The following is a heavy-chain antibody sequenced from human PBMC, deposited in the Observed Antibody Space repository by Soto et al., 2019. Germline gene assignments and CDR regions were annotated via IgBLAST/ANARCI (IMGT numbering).Heavy chain of an antibody. J-gene: IGHJ6*02. CDR1: GFNVSTNY. Sequence: HPVGSLRLSCAASGFNVSTNYMTWVRQAPGKGLEWVSVMYTGGSTYYAASVKGRFTISRDNFKNTVYLQMNSLRVEDTAMYYCARDLDGMDVWGQGTTVTVSS. CDR2: MYTGGST. V-gene: IGHV3-53*01. CDR3: ARDLDGMDV.